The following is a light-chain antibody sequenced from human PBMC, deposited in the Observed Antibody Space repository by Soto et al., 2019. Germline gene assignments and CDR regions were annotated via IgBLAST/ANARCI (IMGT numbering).Light chain of an antibody. J-gene: IGKJ2*01. Sequence: DIRMTQSPSSLFASVGDRVTITCRASQTINGYLNWYQQKLGEAPKLLIYAASNLQSGVPSRFSGSGSGTDYTLTIGSLQPEDFATYYCQQTYTTPHAFGLGTKLEMK. CDR3: QQTYTTPHA. CDR2: AAS. CDR1: QTINGY. V-gene: IGKV1-39*01.